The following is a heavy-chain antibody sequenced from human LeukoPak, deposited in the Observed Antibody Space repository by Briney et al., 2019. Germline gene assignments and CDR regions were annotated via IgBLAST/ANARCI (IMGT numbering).Heavy chain of an antibody. J-gene: IGHJ4*02. Sequence: SETLSLTCTVSGGTISSYYWNWIRRPPGKGLEWIGYIYNSGSTNYNPSLKSRVTISVDTSKNQFSLKLSSVTAADTAVYYCARAERRAASIFDYWGQGTLVTVSS. CDR3: ARAERRAASIFDY. V-gene: IGHV4-59*01. CDR1: GGTISSYY. D-gene: IGHD2-2*01. CDR2: IYNSGST.